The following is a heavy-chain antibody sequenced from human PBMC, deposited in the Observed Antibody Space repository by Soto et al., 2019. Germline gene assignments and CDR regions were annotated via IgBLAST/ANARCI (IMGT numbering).Heavy chain of an antibody. D-gene: IGHD6-13*01. V-gene: IGHV1-2*02. Sequence: ASVKVSCKASGFTFSAYYIYWVRQAPGQGLEWIGWINPNSGGTNNAQKFQGRVTMTRDTSTSTVYMELSALISDDTAVYYCARSLLDEYSSSWRSAYYGMDVWGQGTTGTVSS. J-gene: IGHJ6*02. CDR3: ARSLLDEYSSSWRSAYYGMDV. CDR2: INPNSGGT. CDR1: GFTFSAYY.